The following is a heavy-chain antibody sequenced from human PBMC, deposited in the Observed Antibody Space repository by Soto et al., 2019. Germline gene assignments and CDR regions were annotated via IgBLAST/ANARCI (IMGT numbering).Heavy chain of an antibody. CDR2: IKQDGSEK. J-gene: IGHJ4*02. CDR1: GFTFSSYW. Sequence: EVQLVESGGGLVQPGGSLRLSCAASGFTFSSYWMSWVRQAPGKGLEWVANIKQDGSEKYYVDSVKGRFTISRDNAKNSLYLQMKSLRAEDTAVYYCAREDCTNGVCYMWFDADYFDYWGQGTLVTVSS. V-gene: IGHV3-7*01. D-gene: IGHD2-8*01. CDR3: AREDCTNGVCYMWFDADYFDY.